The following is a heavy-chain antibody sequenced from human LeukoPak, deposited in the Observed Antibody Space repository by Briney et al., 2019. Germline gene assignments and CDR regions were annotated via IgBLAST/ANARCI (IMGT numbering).Heavy chain of an antibody. D-gene: IGHD2-2*01. CDR1: GGSFSGYY. CDR3: AGGYCSSTSCLLRYYYYMDV. Sequence: PSETLSLTCAVYGGSFSGYYWSWIRQPPGKGLEWIGEINHSGSTNYNPSLKSRVTISVDTSKKQFSLKLSSVTAADTAVYYCAGGYCSSTSCLLRYYYYMDVWGKGTTVTVSS. V-gene: IGHV4-34*01. J-gene: IGHJ6*03. CDR2: INHSGST.